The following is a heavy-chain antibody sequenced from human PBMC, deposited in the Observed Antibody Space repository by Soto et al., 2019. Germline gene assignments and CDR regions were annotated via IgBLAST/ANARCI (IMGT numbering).Heavy chain of an antibody. CDR1: GYSFTSYW. Sequence: GESLKISCKGSGYSFTSYWIGWVRQMPGKGLEWMGRIDPSDSYTNYSPSFQGHVTISADKSISTAYLQWSSLKASDTAMYYCARLLYSYGYYYGMDVWGQGTTVTVSS. V-gene: IGHV5-10-1*01. CDR2: IDPSDSYT. D-gene: IGHD5-18*01. J-gene: IGHJ6*02. CDR3: ARLLYSYGYYYGMDV.